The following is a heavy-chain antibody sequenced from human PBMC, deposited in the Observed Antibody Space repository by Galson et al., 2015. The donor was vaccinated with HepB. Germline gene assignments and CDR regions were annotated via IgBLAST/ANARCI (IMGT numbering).Heavy chain of an antibody. CDR1: GFSFSSYE. CDR3: ARGMGYYDS. CDR2: ISSSGSTI. Sequence: SLRLSCAASGFSFSSYEMNWVRQAPGKGLEWVSYISSSGSTIYYADSVKGRFTISRDNAKNSLYLLMNSLRAEDTAVYYCARGMGYYDSWGQGTLVTVSS. D-gene: IGHD2-8*01. V-gene: IGHV3-48*03. J-gene: IGHJ4*02.